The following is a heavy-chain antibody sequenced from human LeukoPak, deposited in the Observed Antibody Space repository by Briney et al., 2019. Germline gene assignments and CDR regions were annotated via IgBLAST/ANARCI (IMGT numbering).Heavy chain of an antibody. Sequence: PGRSLRLSCAASGFTFSSYAMGWVRQAPGKGLEWVAVISYNGYNEYYADSVKGRFTISRDNSNNTLYLQMNSLRAEDTAVYYCTRDRYYYDNSGYYIYWGQGTLVTVSS. CDR1: GFTFSSYA. V-gene: IGHV3-30-3*01. CDR3: TRDRYYYDNSGYYIY. D-gene: IGHD3-22*01. J-gene: IGHJ4*02. CDR2: ISYNGYNE.